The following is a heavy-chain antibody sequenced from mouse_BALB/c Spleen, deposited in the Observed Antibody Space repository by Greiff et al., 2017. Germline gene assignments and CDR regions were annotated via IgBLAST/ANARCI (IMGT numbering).Heavy chain of an antibody. D-gene: IGHD1-1*01. CDR1: GFTFSSYA. CDR2: ISSGGST. J-gene: IGHJ2*01. CDR3: ARDITTVVATPDY. Sequence: EVKLMESGGGLVKPGGSLKLSCAASGFTFSSYAMSWVRQTPEKRLEWVASISSGGSTYYPDSVKGRFTISRDNARNILYLQMSSLRSEDTAMYYCARDITTVVATPDYWGQGTTLTVAS. V-gene: IGHV5-6-5*01.